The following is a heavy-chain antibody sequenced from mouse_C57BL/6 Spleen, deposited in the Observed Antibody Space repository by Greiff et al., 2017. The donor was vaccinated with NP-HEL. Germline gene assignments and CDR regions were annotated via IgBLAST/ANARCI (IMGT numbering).Heavy chain of an antibody. CDR1: GFTFSSYG. J-gene: IGHJ4*01. CDR3: ARQRIYYDYENYAMDY. Sequence: DVKLVESGGDLVKPGGSLKLSCAASGFTFSSYGMSWVRQTPDKRLEWVATISSGGSYTYYPDSVKGRFTISRDNAKNTLYLQMSSLKSEDTAMYYGARQRIYYDYENYAMDYWGQGTSVTVSS. V-gene: IGHV5-6*02. D-gene: IGHD2-4*01. CDR2: ISSGGSYT.